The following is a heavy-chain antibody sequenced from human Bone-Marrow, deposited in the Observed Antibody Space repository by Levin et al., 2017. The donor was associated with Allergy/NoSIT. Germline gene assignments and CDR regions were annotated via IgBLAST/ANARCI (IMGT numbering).Heavy chain of an antibody. D-gene: IGHD5-12*01. Sequence: GESLKISCAASGFTFSTFAMTWVRQAPGRGLEGVSAISGSGGSTYYADSVQGRFSISRDNSKNTLYLQMNSLRAEDTAVYYCALRIALRALDYWGQGTLVTVSS. J-gene: IGHJ4*02. V-gene: IGHV3-23*01. CDR1: GFTFSTFA. CDR3: ALRIALRALDY. CDR2: ISGSGGST.